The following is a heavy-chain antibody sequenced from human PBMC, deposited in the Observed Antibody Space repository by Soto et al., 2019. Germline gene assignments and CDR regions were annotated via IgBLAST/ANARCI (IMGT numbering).Heavy chain of an antibody. V-gene: IGHV4-61*01. CDR1: VGSVSSGNFY. J-gene: IGHJ4*02. CDR3: ARGRNGLVLY. CDR2: IYYSGST. Sequence: QVQLQESGPGLVKPSETLSLTCTVSVGSVSSGNFYWSWIRQPPGKGLEWIGFIYYSGSTNYNPSLKSRVTISVDPSKNQFSLQLSSVTAADTAVYYCARGRNGLVLYWGQGTLVTVSS. D-gene: IGHD3-9*01.